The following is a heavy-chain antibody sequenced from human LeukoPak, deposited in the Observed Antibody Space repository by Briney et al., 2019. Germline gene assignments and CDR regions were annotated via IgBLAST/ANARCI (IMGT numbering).Heavy chain of an antibody. Sequence: GGSLRLSCAASGFMFSKNAMHWVRQAPGKGLECVAFIRHDGTKKDYADSVKGRFTISRDNSNNTLTLQMNSLRPDDTAVYYCAKDGTSGSSGLHFDHWGQGTLVTVSS. CDR3: AKDGTSGSSGLHFDH. V-gene: IGHV3-30*02. CDR1: GFMFSKNA. CDR2: IRHDGTKK. J-gene: IGHJ4*02. D-gene: IGHD3-22*01.